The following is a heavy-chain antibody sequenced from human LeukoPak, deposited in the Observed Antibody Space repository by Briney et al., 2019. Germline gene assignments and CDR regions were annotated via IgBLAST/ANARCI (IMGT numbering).Heavy chain of an antibody. J-gene: IGHJ4*02. V-gene: IGHV3-74*01. CDR2: ISPTGSTT. CDR1: GFSFSGHW. CDR3: ARGPNTNWSGLDF. Sequence: GGSLRLSCAASGFSFSGHWMHWARQLPGKGLVWVSRISPTGSTTSYADSVKGRFTVSRDNAKSTLYLQVNNLRAEDTAVYYCARGPNTNWSGLDFWGQGTLLTVSS. D-gene: IGHD1-1*01.